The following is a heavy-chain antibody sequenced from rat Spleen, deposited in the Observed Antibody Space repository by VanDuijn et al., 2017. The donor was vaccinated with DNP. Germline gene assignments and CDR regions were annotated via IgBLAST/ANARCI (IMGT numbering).Heavy chain of an antibody. CDR3: KTRNFYASLSECFDY. CDR2: ISYDGVST. CDR1: GFTFNNYW. D-gene: IGHD1-12*01. V-gene: IGHV5-20*01. Sequence: EVQLVKSGGDLVQPGRSLKLSCVASGFTFNNYWMTWVRQAPTKGLEWVASISYDGVSTYYRGSVKGRFTISRDNVKNTLYLQMNSLRSDDTATYNCKTRNFYASLSECFDYWGQGVMVTVSS. J-gene: IGHJ2*01.